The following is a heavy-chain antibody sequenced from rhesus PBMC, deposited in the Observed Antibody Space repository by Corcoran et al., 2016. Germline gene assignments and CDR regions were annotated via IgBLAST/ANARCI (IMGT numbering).Heavy chain of an antibody. CDR1: GGSISDDYY. CDR3: AREGIAAAGTFDY. J-gene: IGHJ4*01. V-gene: IGHV4-106*01. Sequence: QVQLQESGPGLVKPSETLSLTCAVSGGSISDDYYWSWIRQPPGKGLEWIGYIYGSGGGTNYNPSLKNRVTISIDTSKNQFSLKLSSVTAADTAVYYCAREGIAAAGTFDYWGQGVLVTVSS. D-gene: IGHD6-25*01. CDR2: IYGSGGGT.